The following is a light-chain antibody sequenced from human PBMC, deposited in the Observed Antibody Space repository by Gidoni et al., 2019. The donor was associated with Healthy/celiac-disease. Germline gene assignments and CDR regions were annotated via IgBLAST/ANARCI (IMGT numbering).Light chain of an antibody. Sequence: EIVLTQSPATLSLSPGERATLSCRASQSVSSYLAWYQQKPGQAPRLLIYDASNRATGIPARCSGSGSGTDFTLTISSLEPEDFAVYYCQQRSNWLLFTFXPXTKVDIK. V-gene: IGKV3-11*01. CDR1: QSVSSY. J-gene: IGKJ3*01. CDR2: DAS. CDR3: QQRSNWLLFT.